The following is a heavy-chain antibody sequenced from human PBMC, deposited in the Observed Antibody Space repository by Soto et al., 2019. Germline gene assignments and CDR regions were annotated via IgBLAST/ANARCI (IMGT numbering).Heavy chain of an antibody. J-gene: IGHJ5*02. Sequence: PGGTLRLSCAASGFTLSSYAMSWVRQAPGKGLEWVSAISGSGGSTYYADSVKGRFTISRDNSRNTLYLQMNSLRAEDTAVYYCAKDRHLGGCRWFAPWGQGTLDTVSS. D-gene: IGHD3-10*01. V-gene: IGHV3-23*01. CDR2: ISGSGGST. CDR1: GFTLSSYA. CDR3: AKDRHLGGCRWFAP.